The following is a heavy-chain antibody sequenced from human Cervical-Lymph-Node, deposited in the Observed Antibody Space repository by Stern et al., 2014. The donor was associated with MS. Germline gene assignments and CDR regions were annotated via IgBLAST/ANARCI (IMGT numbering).Heavy chain of an antibody. CDR2: INPNTGGP. V-gene: IGHV1-2*02. J-gene: IGHJ6*02. CDR3: ARDQRGITIFGVVTDYYYLGMDV. Sequence: QVQLGQSGAEVKKPGASVKVSCKTSGYIFTGYYIHWVRQAPGQGLEWMAWINPNTGGPKYARKFQGRVTMSRDTSISTAYVELSSLTSDDTAVYYCARDQRGITIFGVVTDYYYLGMDVWGQGTTVTVSS. CDR1: GYIFTGYY. D-gene: IGHD3-3*01.